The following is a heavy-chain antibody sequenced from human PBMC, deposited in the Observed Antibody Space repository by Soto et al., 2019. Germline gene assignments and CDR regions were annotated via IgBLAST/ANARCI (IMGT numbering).Heavy chain of an antibody. CDR2: ISYDGINK. V-gene: IGHV3-30*18. CDR1: GFTFSSYG. Sequence: QPGGSLRLSCAASGFTFSSYGIHWVRQAPCKGLEWVAVISYDGINKYYADSVKGRFNISRDNSKNTLYLQMNSLRAEDTAVYYCAKDRVRSWLRLYYGMDVWGQGTTVTVSS. D-gene: IGHD5-12*01. CDR3: AKDRVRSWLRLYYGMDV. J-gene: IGHJ6*02.